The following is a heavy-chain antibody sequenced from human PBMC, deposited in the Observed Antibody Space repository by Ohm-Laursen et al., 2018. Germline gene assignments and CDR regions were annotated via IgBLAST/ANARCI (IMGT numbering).Heavy chain of an antibody. D-gene: IGHD3-10*01. Sequence: SLRLSCTASGFTFSSYSMNWVRQAPGKGLEWVSYISSGGINMYYADSVRGRFTISRDNARKSLFLQMDSLRAEDTAVYYCARDPPAGIWCFDLWGRGTLVTVSS. CDR2: ISSGGINM. CDR1: GFTFSSYS. V-gene: IGHV3-48*04. J-gene: IGHJ2*01. CDR3: ARDPPAGIWCFDL.